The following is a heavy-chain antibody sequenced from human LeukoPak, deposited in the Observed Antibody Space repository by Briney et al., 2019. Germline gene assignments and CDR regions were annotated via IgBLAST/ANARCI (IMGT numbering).Heavy chain of an antibody. CDR3: ARDQWSTTVD. Sequence: GGSLRLSCAASGFTVSSSYMSWVRQAPGKGLEWVSVIYSGGSTYYADSVKGRFTIPRDNSKNTLYLQMNSLRAEDTAMYYCARDQWSTTVDWGQGTLVTVSS. J-gene: IGHJ4*02. D-gene: IGHD4-17*01. CDR1: GFTVSSSY. CDR2: IYSGGST. V-gene: IGHV3-66*01.